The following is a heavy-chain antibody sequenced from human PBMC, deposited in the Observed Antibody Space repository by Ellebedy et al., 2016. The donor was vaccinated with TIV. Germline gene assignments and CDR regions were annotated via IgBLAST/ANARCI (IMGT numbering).Heavy chain of an antibody. CDR2: IGVKT. Sequence: GESLKISCAASGFTFNNYAMTWVRQAPGKGLEWISTIGVKTYYADSVKGRFTISRDNSKNTLYLQMNSLRAEDTAMYYCVKDQVGGDGRWVFDLWGQGTMVTVSS. D-gene: IGHD3-16*01. CDR1: GFTFNNYA. CDR3: VKDQVGGDGRWVFDL. J-gene: IGHJ3*01. V-gene: IGHV3-23*01.